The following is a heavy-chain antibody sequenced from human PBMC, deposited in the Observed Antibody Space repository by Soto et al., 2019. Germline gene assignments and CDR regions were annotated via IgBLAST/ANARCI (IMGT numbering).Heavy chain of an antibody. V-gene: IGHV4-39*01. D-gene: IGHD6-19*01. CDR2: IYYSGST. CDR3: ARPRIAVAGTHFDY. Sequence: SETLSLTCTVSGGSISSSSYYWGWIRQPPGKGLEWIGSIYYSGSTYYNPSLKSRVTISVDTSKNQFSLKLSSVTAADTAVYYCARPRIAVAGTHFDYWRQGTLVTVSS. J-gene: IGHJ4*02. CDR1: GGSISSSSYY.